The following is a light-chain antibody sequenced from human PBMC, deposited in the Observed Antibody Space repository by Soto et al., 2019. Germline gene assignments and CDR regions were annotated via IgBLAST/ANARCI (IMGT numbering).Light chain of an antibody. J-gene: IGLJ7*01. Sequence: QAVVTQEQSLSVSPGGTVTLTCALSSGSVSTGYYPSWYQQTPGQAPRTLSHRTNIRSSWVPDRFSGSIVGNKATLIITGAQADDESDYYCVLFMGSGISVFVGGTQLTVL. CDR3: VLFMGSGISV. CDR1: SGSVSTGYY. CDR2: RTN. V-gene: IGLV8-61*01.